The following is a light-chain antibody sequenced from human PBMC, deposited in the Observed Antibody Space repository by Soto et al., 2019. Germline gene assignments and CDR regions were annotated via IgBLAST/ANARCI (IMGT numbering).Light chain of an antibody. J-gene: IGKJ1*01. CDR3: QQYNSWLWT. Sequence: EIVMSHSPATLSVTTGEGATLSCRASQSVSSKLAWYQQKPGQAPRLLIYGASTRATGIPARFSGSGSGTEFTLIISSLQSEDSAVYYCQQYNSWLWTFGQGTKVDI. CDR1: QSVSSK. CDR2: GAS. V-gene: IGKV3-15*01.